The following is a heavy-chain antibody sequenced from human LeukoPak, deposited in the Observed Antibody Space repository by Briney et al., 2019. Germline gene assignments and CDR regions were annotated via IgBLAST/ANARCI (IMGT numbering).Heavy chain of an antibody. CDR2: INHSGST. D-gene: IGHD2-15*01. J-gene: IGHJ4*02. CDR3: ARVRSGGDLDY. V-gene: IGHV4-34*01. CDR1: GFTFSSYS. Sequence: PGGSLRLSCAASGFTFSSYSMNWVRQPPGKGLEWIGEINHSGSTNYNPSLKSRVTISVDTSKNQFSLKLSSVTAADTAVYYCARVRSGGDLDYWGQGTLVTVSS.